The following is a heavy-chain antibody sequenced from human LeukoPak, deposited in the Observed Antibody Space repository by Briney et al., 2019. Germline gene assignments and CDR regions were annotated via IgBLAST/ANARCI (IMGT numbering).Heavy chain of an antibody. CDR2: IIPIFGTA. V-gene: IGHV1-69*13. D-gene: IGHD6-19*01. Sequence: GATVKVSCKASGGTFSSYAISWVRQAPGQGLEWMGGIIPIFGTANYAQKFQGRVTITADGSTSTAYMELSSLRSEDTAVYYCAREYSSGWRAYYFDYWGQGTLVTVSS. CDR1: GGTFSSYA. J-gene: IGHJ4*02. CDR3: AREYSSGWRAYYFDY.